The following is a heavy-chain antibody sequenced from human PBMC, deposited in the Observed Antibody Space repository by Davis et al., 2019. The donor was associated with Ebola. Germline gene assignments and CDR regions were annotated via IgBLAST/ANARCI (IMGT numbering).Heavy chain of an antibody. D-gene: IGHD3-3*01. CDR1: GFTFSSYW. CDR3: ASQLRVTIFGVVGAFDI. Sequence: PGGSLRLSCAASGFTFSSYWMSWVRQAPGKGLEWVSVIYSGGSTYYADSVKGRFTISRDNSKNTLYLQMNSLRAEDTAVYYCASQLRVTIFGVVGAFDIWGQGTMVTVSS. CDR2: IYSGGST. J-gene: IGHJ3*02. V-gene: IGHV3-53*01.